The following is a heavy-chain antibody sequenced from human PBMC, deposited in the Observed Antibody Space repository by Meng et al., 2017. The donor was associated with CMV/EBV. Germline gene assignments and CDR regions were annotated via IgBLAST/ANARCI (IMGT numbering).Heavy chain of an antibody. Sequence: ASVKVSCKASGYTFTSYGISWVRQAPGQGLEWMGWISAYNGNTNYAQKLQGRVTMTTDTSTSTAYMELSSLRSDDTAVYYCARDRRSDTAMVYDNLPENYFYYGMDVWGQGTTVTVSS. CDR3: ARDRRSDTAMVYDNLPENYFYYGMDV. J-gene: IGHJ6*02. V-gene: IGHV1-18*01. CDR2: ISAYNGNT. CDR1: GYTFTSYG. D-gene: IGHD5-18*01.